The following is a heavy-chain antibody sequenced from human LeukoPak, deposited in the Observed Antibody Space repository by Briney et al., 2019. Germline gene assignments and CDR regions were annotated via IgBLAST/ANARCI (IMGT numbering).Heavy chain of an antibody. D-gene: IGHD5-12*01. J-gene: IGHJ4*02. Sequence: ASVKVSCKASGYTFTSYDINWVRQATGQGLEWMGWMNPNSGSTGYAQKFQGKVTITRNTSISTAYMELSGLRSEDTAVYYCARGRSTGYPYYFEYWGQGTLVTVSS. CDR3: ARGRSTGYPYYFEY. V-gene: IGHV1-8*03. CDR2: MNPNSGST. CDR1: GYTFTSYD.